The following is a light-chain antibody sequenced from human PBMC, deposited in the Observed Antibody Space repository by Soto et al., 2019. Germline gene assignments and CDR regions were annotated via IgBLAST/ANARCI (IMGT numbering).Light chain of an antibody. Sequence: DILINHYLPCLSEPARDRPHPICWASQSVSSWLAWYQQKPGKAPKLLIYKASSLESGVPSRFSGSGSGTEFTLTISSLQPDDFATFYCQHYNSHSPTFGQGPKVDIK. V-gene: IGKV1-5*03. J-gene: IGKJ1*01. CDR3: QHYNSHSPT. CDR1: QSVSSW. CDR2: KAS.